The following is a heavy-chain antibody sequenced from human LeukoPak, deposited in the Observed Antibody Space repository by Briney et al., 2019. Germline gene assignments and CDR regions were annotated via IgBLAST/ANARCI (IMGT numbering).Heavy chain of an antibody. CDR2: INHSGVT. V-gene: IGHV4-34*01. J-gene: IGHJ4*02. CDR3: ARGARLLGWFVVGRPPSAYCFDS. Sequence: PSETLSLTCAVYGGSFNSYCWTWIRQSPGKGLEWIGEINHSGVTNYNPSLKSRITMSVDTSKNQFALKLNSVTAADLAVYYCARGARLLGWFVVGRPPSAYCFDSWGLGTLVTVSS. CDR1: GGSFNSYC. D-gene: IGHD3-3*01.